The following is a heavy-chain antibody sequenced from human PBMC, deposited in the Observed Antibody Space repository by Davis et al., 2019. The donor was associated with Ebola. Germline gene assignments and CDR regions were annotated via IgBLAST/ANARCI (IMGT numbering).Heavy chain of an antibody. CDR3: ARRDASGWYYFDY. J-gene: IGHJ4*02. CDR1: GYSFTTYW. Sequence: GESLKISCKASGYSFTTYWIVWVRQMPGKGLECMGIIFPGDSDTRYSPSFQGQVTISADKSISTAYLQWSSLKASDTAMFYCARRDASGWYYFDYWGQGTLVTVSS. D-gene: IGHD6-19*01. CDR2: IFPGDSDT. V-gene: IGHV5-51*01.